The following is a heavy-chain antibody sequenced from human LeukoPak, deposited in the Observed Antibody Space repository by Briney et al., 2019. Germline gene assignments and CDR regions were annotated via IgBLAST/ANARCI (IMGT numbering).Heavy chain of an antibody. CDR2: ISGSGGST. V-gene: IGHV3-23*01. J-gene: IGHJ4*02. Sequence: GGSLRLSCAASGFTFSSYAMSWVRQAPGKWLEWVSAISGSGGSTYYADSVKARFTISRDNSKNTLYLQMNSLRAEDTAVYYCAKLFRRYGDYDYWGQGTLVTVSS. CDR1: GFTFSSYA. CDR3: AKLFRRYGDYDY. D-gene: IGHD4-17*01.